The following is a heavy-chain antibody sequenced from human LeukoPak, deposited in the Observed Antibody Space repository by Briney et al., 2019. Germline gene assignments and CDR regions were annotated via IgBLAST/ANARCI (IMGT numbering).Heavy chain of an antibody. CDR1: GGSFSGYY. CDR3: ARAYVWGSYRKYYYYYYMDV. J-gene: IGHJ6*03. V-gene: IGHV4-34*01. CDR2: INHSGST. Sequence: SETLSLTCAVYGGSFSGYYWSWIRQPPGKGLEWIGEINHSGSTNYNPSLKSRVTISVDTSKNQFSLKLSSVTAADTAVYYCARAYVWGSYRKYYYYYYMDVWGKGTTVTVSS. D-gene: IGHD3-16*02.